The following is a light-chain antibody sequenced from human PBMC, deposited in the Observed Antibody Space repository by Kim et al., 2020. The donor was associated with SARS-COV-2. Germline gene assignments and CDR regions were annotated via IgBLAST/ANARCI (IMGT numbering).Light chain of an antibody. CDR1: QSISSN. Sequence: EIVMTQSPATLCVSPGERVTLSCRASQSISSNLGWYQQKPGQAPRLLIYGASTRATGIPARFSGSGSGTEFTLTISSLQSEDFAVYCCQQYNDWPWTFGQGTKVDIK. V-gene: IGKV3-15*01. CDR3: QQYNDWPWT. J-gene: IGKJ1*01. CDR2: GAS.